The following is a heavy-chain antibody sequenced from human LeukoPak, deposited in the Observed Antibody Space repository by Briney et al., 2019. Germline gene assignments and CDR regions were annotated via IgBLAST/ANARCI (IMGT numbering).Heavy chain of an antibody. Sequence: SQTLSLTCTVSGGSISSGGYYWSWIRQPPGEGLEWIGYIYYSGSTYYHPSLKSRVTISLDTSKNQFSLKLSSVTAADTAVYYCARVTTVTTSFHFDYWGQGTLVSVSS. D-gene: IGHD4-17*01. CDR3: ARVTTVTTSFHFDY. V-gene: IGHV4-30-4*01. CDR1: GGSISSGGYY. J-gene: IGHJ4*02. CDR2: IYYSGST.